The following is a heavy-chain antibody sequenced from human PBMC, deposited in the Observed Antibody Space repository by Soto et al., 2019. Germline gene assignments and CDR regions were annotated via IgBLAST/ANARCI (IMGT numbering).Heavy chain of an antibody. CDR3: TRYVDTAMWDV. CDR2: ISGSGGST. D-gene: IGHD5-18*01. V-gene: IGHV3-23*01. CDR1: GFTFSSYA. J-gene: IGHJ6*04. Sequence: GGSLRLSCAASGFTFSSYAMSWVRQAPGKGLEWVSAISGSGGSTYYADSVKGRFTISRDNSKNTLYLQMDSLKTEDTAVYYCTRYVDTAMWDVWGKGTTVTVSS.